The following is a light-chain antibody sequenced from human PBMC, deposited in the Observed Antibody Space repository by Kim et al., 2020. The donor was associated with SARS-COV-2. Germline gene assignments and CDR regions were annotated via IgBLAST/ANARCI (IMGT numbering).Light chain of an antibody. CDR2: DSN. J-gene: IGLJ1*01. CDR3: ATWDDSLTGFV. Sequence: GQRFTSSCSGSISNIGINVENWYQQLPGTAPKPLIYDSNQRPSGVPDRFSGSKSGTSASLAISGLQSEDEADYFCATWDDSLTGFVLGTGTKVTVL. CDR1: ISNIGINV. V-gene: IGLV1-44*01.